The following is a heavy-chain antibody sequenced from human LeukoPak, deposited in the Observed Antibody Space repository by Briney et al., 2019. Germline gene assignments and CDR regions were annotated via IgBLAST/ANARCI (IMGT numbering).Heavy chain of an antibody. CDR2: FDPEDGET. V-gene: IGHV1-24*01. J-gene: IGHJ4*02. CDR3: ATGGYCSGGSCSELDY. CDR1: GYTLTELS. Sequence: ASVKVSCKVSGYTLTELSMHWVRQAPGKGLEWMGGFDPEDGETIYAQKFQGRVTMTEDTSTDTAYMELSSLGSEDTAVYYCATGGYCSGGSCSELDYWGQGTLVTVSS. D-gene: IGHD2-15*01.